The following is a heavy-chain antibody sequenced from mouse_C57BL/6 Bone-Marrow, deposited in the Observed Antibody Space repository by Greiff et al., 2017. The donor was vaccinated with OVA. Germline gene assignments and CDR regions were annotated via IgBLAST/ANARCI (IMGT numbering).Heavy chain of an antibody. CDR2: IDPETGGT. Sequence: VKLMESGAELVRPGASVTLSCKASGYTFTDYEMHWVKQTPVHGLEWIGAIDPETGGTAYNQKFKGKAILTADKSSSPAYMELRSLTSEDSAVYYCTREGLRRTPFAYWGQGTLVTVSA. V-gene: IGHV1-15*01. J-gene: IGHJ3*01. CDR1: GYTFTDYE. D-gene: IGHD2-4*01. CDR3: TREGLRRTPFAY.